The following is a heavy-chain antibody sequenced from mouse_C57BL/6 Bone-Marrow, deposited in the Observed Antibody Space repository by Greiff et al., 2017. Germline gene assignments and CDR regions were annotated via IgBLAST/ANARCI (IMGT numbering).Heavy chain of an antibody. CDR1: GYTFTNYW. Sequence: QVQLQQPGAELVKPGASVKLSCKASGYTFTNYWMHWVKQRPGQGLEWIGMMHPNGGSPDYNEKFKSEATLSVDKSSRTAYMELISLTSEYSAVYYCARSYDYDDYTMDYWGQGTSVTVSS. CDR2: MHPNGGSP. D-gene: IGHD2-4*01. J-gene: IGHJ4*01. V-gene: IGHV1-64*01. CDR3: ARSYDYDDYTMDY.